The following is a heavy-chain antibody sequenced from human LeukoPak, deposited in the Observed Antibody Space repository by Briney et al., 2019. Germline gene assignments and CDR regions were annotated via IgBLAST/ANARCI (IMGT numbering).Heavy chain of an antibody. D-gene: IGHD2-2*01. CDR1: GGPFSGYC. Sequence: SETLSLTCAVYGGPFSGYCWSWIRQPPGKGLEWIGEIDHSGNTNYNPSLKSRVTISVDTSKNQFSLKLSSVTAADTAVYYCARGQKYQLLWNYYYYMDVWGKGTTVTVSS. CDR3: ARGQKYQLLWNYYYYMDV. J-gene: IGHJ6*03. CDR2: IDHSGNT. V-gene: IGHV4-34*01.